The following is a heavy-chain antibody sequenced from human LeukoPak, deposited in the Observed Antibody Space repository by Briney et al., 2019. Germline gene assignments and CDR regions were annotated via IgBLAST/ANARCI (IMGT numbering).Heavy chain of an antibody. CDR1: GGSVSSGTYY. CDR2: IYTSGST. J-gene: IGHJ6*03. CDR3: AREIFVVVPADYYYYYYMDV. Sequence: PSETLSLTCTVSGGSVSSGTYYWNWIRQPAGKGLEWIGRIYTSGSTNYNPSLKSRVTISVDTSKNQFSLKLSSVTAADTAVYYCAREIFVVVPADYYYYYYMDVWGKGTTVTISS. V-gene: IGHV4-61*02. D-gene: IGHD2-2*01.